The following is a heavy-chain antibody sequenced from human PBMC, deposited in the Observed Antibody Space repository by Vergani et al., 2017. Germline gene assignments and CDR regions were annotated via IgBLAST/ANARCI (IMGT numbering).Heavy chain of an antibody. CDR3: AKDRRRTGEFFDY. CDR1: GFTFSSYG. D-gene: IGHD1-1*01. J-gene: IGHJ4*02. Sequence: QVQLVESGGGVVQPGGSLRLSCAASGFTFSSYGMHWVRQAPGKGLEWVAFIRYDGSNKYYADSVKGRFTISRGNSKNTLYLQMNSLRAEDTAVYYCAKDRRRTGEFFDYWGQGTLVTVSS. CDR2: IRYDGSNK. V-gene: IGHV3-30*02.